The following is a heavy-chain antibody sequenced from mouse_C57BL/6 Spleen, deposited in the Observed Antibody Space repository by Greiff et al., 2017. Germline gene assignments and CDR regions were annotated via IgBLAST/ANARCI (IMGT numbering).Heavy chain of an antibody. Sequence: QVQLKQPGAELVKPGASVKLSCKASGYTFTSYWMQWVKQRPGQGLEWIGEIDPSDSYTNYNQKFKGKATLTVDTSSSTAYMQLSSLTSEDSAVYYCARGTAQATFYFDYWGQGTTLTVSS. CDR2: IDPSDSYT. CDR3: ARGTAQATFYFDY. CDR1: GYTFTSYW. D-gene: IGHD3-2*02. V-gene: IGHV1-50*01. J-gene: IGHJ2*01.